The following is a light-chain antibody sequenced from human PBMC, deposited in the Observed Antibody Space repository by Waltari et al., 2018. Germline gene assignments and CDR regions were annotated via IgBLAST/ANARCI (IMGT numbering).Light chain of an antibody. CDR1: QSVGRS. J-gene: IGKJ1*01. V-gene: IGKV3-20*01. CDR2: HAS. Sequence: EIVLTQSPGTLSLSPVERAPLSCRASQSVGRSLVWYQQKPGQAPRLLIYHASTRATGIPDRFSGSGSGTDFSLTISRLEPEDFAVYYCQKYERLPATFGQGTKVEIK. CDR3: QKYERLPAT.